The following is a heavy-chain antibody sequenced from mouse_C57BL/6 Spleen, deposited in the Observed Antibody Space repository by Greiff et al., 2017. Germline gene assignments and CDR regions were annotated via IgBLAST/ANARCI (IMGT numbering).Heavy chain of an antibody. CDR1: GYSFTSYY. CDR3: ARSYYDYDGDYFDY. J-gene: IGHJ2*01. Sequence: VQLQQSGPELVKPGASVKISCKASGYSFTSYYIHWVKQRPGQGLEWIGWIYPGSGNTKYNEKFKGKATLTADTSSSTAYMQLSSLTSEDSAVYYCARSYYDYDGDYFDYWGQGTTLTVSS. D-gene: IGHD2-4*01. V-gene: IGHV1-66*01. CDR2: IYPGSGNT.